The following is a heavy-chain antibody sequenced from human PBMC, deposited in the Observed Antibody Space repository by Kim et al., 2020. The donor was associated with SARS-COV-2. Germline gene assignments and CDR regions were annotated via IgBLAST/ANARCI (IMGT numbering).Heavy chain of an antibody. CDR3: ARDLGSSGYPFDY. CDR2: ISSSSSYI. D-gene: IGHD3-22*01. J-gene: IGHJ4*02. V-gene: IGHV3-21*01. CDR1: GFTFSSYS. Sequence: GGSLRLSCAASGFTFSSYSMNWVRQAPGKGLEWVSSISSSSSYIYYADSVKGRFTISRDNAKNSLYLQMNSLRAEDTAVYYCARDLGSSGYPFDYWGQGTLVTVSS.